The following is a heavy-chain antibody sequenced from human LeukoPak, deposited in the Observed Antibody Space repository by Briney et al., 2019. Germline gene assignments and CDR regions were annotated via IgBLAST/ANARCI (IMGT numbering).Heavy chain of an antibody. Sequence: GGPLRLSCAASGFTLSSYAMSWVRQAPGKGLEWVSAISGRRGRTYYADSMKGRFTISRDNSKNTLYLQMNSLRAEDTAVYYCAKDRNRWLGKIGDYWGQGTLVTVSS. D-gene: IGHD4-23*01. V-gene: IGHV3-23*01. CDR1: GFTLSSYA. CDR3: AKDRNRWLGKIGDY. CDR2: ISGRRGRT. J-gene: IGHJ4*02.